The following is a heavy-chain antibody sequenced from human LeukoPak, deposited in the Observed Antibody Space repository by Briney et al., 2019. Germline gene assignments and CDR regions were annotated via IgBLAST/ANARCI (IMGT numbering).Heavy chain of an antibody. CDR3: ARDGGSYYGFDY. Sequence: ASVKVSCKVSGYTLTELSMHWVRQAPGKGLEWMGGFDPEDGETIYAQKFQGRVTMTEDTSTDTAYMELSSPRSEDTAVYYCARDGGSYYGFDYWGQGTMVTVSS. CDR2: FDPEDGET. CDR1: GYTLTELS. V-gene: IGHV1-24*01. D-gene: IGHD1-26*01. J-gene: IGHJ3*01.